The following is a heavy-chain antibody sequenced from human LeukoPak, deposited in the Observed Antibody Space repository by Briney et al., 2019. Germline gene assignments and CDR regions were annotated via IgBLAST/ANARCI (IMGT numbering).Heavy chain of an antibody. D-gene: IGHD2-15*01. V-gene: IGHV1-69*02. CDR2: IIPILGIA. Sequence: ASVKVSCTASGGTFSSYTISWVRQAPGQGLEWMGRIIPILGIANYAQKFQGRATITADKSTSTAYMELSSLRSEDTAVYYCARGHCSGGSCPLWELIEIIDYWGQGTLVTVSS. CDR3: ARGHCSGGSCPLWELIEIIDY. J-gene: IGHJ4*02. CDR1: GGTFSSYT.